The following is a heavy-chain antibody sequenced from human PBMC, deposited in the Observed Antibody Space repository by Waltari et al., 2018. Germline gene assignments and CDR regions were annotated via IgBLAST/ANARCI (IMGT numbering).Heavy chain of an antibody. CDR1: GYTFTSYD. Sequence: QVQLVQSGAEVKKPGASVKVSCKASGYTFTSYDINWVRQATGQGLEWMGWMNPNRGNTGYAQKFQGGVTMTRNTSISTAYMELSSLRSEDTAVYYCARSRSRRYNWFDPWGQGTLVNVSS. J-gene: IGHJ5*02. CDR3: ARSRSRRYNWFDP. CDR2: MNPNRGNT. V-gene: IGHV1-8*01.